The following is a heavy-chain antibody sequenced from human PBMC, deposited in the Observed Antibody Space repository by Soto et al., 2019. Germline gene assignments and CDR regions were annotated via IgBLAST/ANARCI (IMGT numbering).Heavy chain of an antibody. D-gene: IGHD1-7*01. Sequence: LRLSCAASGFTFSSYGMHWVRQAPGKGLEWVAVISYDGSNKYYADSVKGRFTISRDNSKNTLYLQMNSLRAEDTAVYYCAKGEQYNWNYPRLYWGQGTLVTVSS. CDR3: AKGEQYNWNYPRLY. CDR2: ISYDGSNK. J-gene: IGHJ4*02. V-gene: IGHV3-30*18. CDR1: GFTFSSYG.